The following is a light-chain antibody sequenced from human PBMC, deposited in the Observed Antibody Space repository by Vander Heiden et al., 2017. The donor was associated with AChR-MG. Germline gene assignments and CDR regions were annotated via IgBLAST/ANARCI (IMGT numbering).Light chain of an antibody. CDR2: DAS. V-gene: IGKV1-33*01. Sequence: DIQMTQSTSSLSASVGDRVTITCQASQDIYNYLHWYQQKPGKAPNLLIYDASNLQGGVPLRFSGSGSGTDFTFTISSLQPEDFATYYCQQYADFPVTFGQGTKVEIK. J-gene: IGKJ2*01. CDR3: QQYADFPVT. CDR1: QDIYNY.